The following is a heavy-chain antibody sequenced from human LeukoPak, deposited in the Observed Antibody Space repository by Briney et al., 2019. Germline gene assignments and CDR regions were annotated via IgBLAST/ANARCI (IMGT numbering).Heavy chain of an antibody. CDR3: ARTGYGDYWSFDI. V-gene: IGHV4-59*01. Sequence: SETLSLTCTVSGGSISSYYWSWIRQPPGKGLEWIGYIYYSGSTNYNPSLKSRVTISVDTSKNQFSLKLSFVTAADTAVYYCARTGYGDYWSFDIWGQGTMVTVSS. D-gene: IGHD4-17*01. J-gene: IGHJ3*02. CDR1: GGSISSYY. CDR2: IYYSGST.